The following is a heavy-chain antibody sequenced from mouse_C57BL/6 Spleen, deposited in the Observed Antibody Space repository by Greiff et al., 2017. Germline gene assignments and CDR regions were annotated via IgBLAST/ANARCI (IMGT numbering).Heavy chain of an antibody. CDR3: ARSRNGYFDY. CDR2: IDPSDSYT. V-gene: IGHV1-50*01. J-gene: IGHJ2*01. CDR1: GYTFTSYW. D-gene: IGHD1-1*02. Sequence: QVQLQQPGAELVKPGASVTLSCKASGYTFTSYWMQWVKQRPGQGLEWIGEIDPSDSYTNYNQKFKGKATLTVDTSSSTAYMQLSSLTSEDSAVYYCARSRNGYFDYWGQGTTLTVSS.